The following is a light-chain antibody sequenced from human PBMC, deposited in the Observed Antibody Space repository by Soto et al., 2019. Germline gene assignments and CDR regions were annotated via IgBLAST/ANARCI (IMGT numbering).Light chain of an antibody. Sequence: EVVLTQSPGTLSLSPGERATLSCRASQSVSANCLAWYQQKPGQAPWLLISGASNRATGIPDRFSGRGSGTDFTLTINRLEPEDFAVYFCQQYGDLPITFGGGTKVEIK. J-gene: IGKJ4*01. CDR2: GAS. CDR1: QSVSANC. V-gene: IGKV3-20*01. CDR3: QQYGDLPIT.